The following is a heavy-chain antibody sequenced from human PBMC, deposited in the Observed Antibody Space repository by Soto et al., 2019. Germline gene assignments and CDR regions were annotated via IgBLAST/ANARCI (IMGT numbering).Heavy chain of an antibody. J-gene: IGHJ4*02. D-gene: IGHD3-10*01. V-gene: IGHV1-3*01. CDR3: ARVATMVRGVITYFDY. CDR1: GYTFTSYA. CDR2: INAGNGNT. Sequence: EASVKVSCKASGYTFTSYAMHWVRQAPGQRLEWKRWINAGNGNTKYSQKFKGRVTITRDTSASTAYMELSSLRSEDTAVYYCARVATMVRGVITYFDYWGQGTLVTVSS.